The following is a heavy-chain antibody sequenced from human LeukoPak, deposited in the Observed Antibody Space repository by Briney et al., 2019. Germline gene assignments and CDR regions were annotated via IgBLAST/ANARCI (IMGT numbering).Heavy chain of an antibody. V-gene: IGHV3-74*01. CDR1: GFTFSSYW. J-gene: IGHJ4*02. D-gene: IGHD1-26*01. Sequence: GGPLTLSCAASGFTFSSYWMHWLRQAPGGGLVWVSRISSDGSSTSYADSVKGRFTISRDNAKNTLNPQMNSLRAEDTAVYYCAGGGEATNWGQGTLVTVSS. CDR2: ISSDGSST. CDR3: AGGGEATN.